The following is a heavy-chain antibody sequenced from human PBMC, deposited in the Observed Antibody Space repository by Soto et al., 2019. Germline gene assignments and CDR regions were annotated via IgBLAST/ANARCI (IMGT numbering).Heavy chain of an antibody. D-gene: IGHD3-16*02. V-gene: IGHV3-15*07. J-gene: IGHJ4*02. CDR2: IKSKTDGGTT. CDR3: TTDRPDYVWGSYRPY. Sequence: GVLRLSCAASGFTFSNAWMNWVHQAPGKGLEWVGRIKSKTDGGTTDYAAPVKGRFTISRDDSKNTLYLQMNSLKTEDTAVYYCTTDRPDYVWGSYRPYWGQGTLVTVSS. CDR1: GFTFSNAW.